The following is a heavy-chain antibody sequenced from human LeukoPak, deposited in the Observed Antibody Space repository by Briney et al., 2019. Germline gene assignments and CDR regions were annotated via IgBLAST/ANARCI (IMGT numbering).Heavy chain of an antibody. D-gene: IGHD3-22*01. CDR2: IYTSGST. V-gene: IGHV4-4*07. CDR1: GGSISSYY. CDR3: ARDLKYYDSRGSSYYFDY. Sequence: PSETLSLTCTVSGGSISSYYWSWIRQPAGKGLEWIGRIYTSGSTNYNPSLKSRVTMSVDTSKNQFSLKLSSVTAADTAVYYCARDLKYYDSRGSSYYFDYWGQGPLVTVSS. J-gene: IGHJ4*02.